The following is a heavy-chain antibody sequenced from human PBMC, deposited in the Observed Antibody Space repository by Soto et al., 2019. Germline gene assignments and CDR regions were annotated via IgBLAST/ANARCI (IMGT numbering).Heavy chain of an antibody. CDR3: ARDFAYFDS. Sequence: SETLSLTCAVYGGSFSGYYWSWIRQPPGKGLEWTGYVYHTGRTSYNPSLKSRVSISMDTSKNQFSLNLDSVTAADTAVYFCARDFAYFDSWGQGTLVTVSS. CDR2: VYHTGRT. CDR1: GGSFSGYY. D-gene: IGHD3-3*01. J-gene: IGHJ4*02. V-gene: IGHV4-34*11.